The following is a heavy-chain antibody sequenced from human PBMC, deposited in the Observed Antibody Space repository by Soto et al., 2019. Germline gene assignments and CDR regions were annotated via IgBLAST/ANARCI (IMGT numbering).Heavy chain of an antibody. V-gene: IGHV3-23*01. D-gene: IGHD2-15*01. CDR2: ISGSGGST. J-gene: IGHJ6*02. CDR3: AKGSGGSCYSCMDV. Sequence: GGSLRLSCAASGFTFSSYAMNWVRRAPGKGLEWVSAISGSGGSTYYAASVKGRFTISRDDSKNTLYLQMNSLRVEDTAVYYCAKGSGGSCYSCMDVWGQGTTVTVSS. CDR1: GFTFSSYA.